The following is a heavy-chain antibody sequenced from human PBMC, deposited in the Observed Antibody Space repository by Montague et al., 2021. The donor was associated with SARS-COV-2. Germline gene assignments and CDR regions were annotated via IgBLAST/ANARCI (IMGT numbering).Heavy chain of an antibody. CDR1: GGSISSFY. J-gene: IGHJ4*02. D-gene: IGHD2-15*01. V-gene: IGHV4-59*08. Sequence: SETLSLTCTVSGGSISSFYWSWFRQPPGKGLEWIGYISDNGSTNYNPSLTSRATMSVDTSKNQFSLKVNSVTAADTAVYYCARHYSATLPAVYWGQGTLVTVSS. CDR3: ARHYSATLPAVY. CDR2: ISDNGST.